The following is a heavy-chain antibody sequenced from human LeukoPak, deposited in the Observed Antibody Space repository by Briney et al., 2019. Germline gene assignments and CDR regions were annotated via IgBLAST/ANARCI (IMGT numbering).Heavy chain of an antibody. V-gene: IGHV3-21*06. D-gene: IGHD1-26*01. Sequence: GGSLRLSCAASGFTFSRYSMNWVRQAPGKGLEWVSSISSSSSYIYYANSVKGRFTISRDNAKNSLYLQMNSLRAEDTAVYYCARAGSGRSPDWFDPWGQGTLVTVSS. CDR1: GFTFSRYS. J-gene: IGHJ5*02. CDR2: ISSSSSYI. CDR3: ARAGSGRSPDWFDP.